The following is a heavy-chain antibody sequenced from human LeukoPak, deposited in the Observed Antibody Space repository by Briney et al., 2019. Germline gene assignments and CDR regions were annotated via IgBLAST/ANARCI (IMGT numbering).Heavy chain of an antibody. J-gene: IGHJ6*02. D-gene: IGHD6-19*01. CDR2: IYYSGIT. Sequence: TSETLSLTCTVSGGSISSSSYYWSWIRQPPGKGLEWIGYIYYSGITNYNPSLKSRVTISVDTSKNQFSLRLNSVTAADTAVYYCVRRLSSGWYGLDVWGQGTTVTVSS. CDR1: GGSISSSSYY. V-gene: IGHV4-61*05. CDR3: VRRLSSGWYGLDV.